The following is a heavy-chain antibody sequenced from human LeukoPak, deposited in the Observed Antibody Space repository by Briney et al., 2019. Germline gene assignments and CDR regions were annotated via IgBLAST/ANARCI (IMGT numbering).Heavy chain of an antibody. CDR1: GDSVSSNSAA. D-gene: IGHD3-3*01. CDR3: ARDTGMGSGYYEDAFDI. J-gene: IGHJ3*02. CDR2: TYYRSKWCN. V-gene: IGHV6-1*01. Sequence: SQTLSLTCAISGDSVSSNSAAWNWIRQSPSRGLEWLGWTYYRSKWCNDYAVSVKSRITINPDTSKNQFSLQLNSVTPEDTAVYYCARDTGMGSGYYEDAFDIWGQGTMVTVSS.